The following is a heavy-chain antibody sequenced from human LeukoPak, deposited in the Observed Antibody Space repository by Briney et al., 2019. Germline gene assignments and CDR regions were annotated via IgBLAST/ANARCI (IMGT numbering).Heavy chain of an antibody. J-gene: IGHJ5*02. CDR1: GGSFSGYY. Sequence: SETLSLTCAVYGGSFSGYYWSWIRQPPGKGLEWIGEINHSGSTNYNPSLKSRVTISVDTSKNQFSLKLSSVTAADTAVYYCAREALIAAAGIKNWFDPWGQGTLVTVSS. CDR2: INHSGST. V-gene: IGHV4-34*01. D-gene: IGHD6-13*01. CDR3: AREALIAAAGIKNWFDP.